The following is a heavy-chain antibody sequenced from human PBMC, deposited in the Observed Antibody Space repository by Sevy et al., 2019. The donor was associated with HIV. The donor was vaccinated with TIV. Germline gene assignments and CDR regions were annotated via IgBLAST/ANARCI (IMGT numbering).Heavy chain of an antibody. CDR2: ISHDGSDK. CDR3: AKDQGAAKYYYDNSGYWDY. D-gene: IGHD3-22*01. CDR1: GFTFSAHG. V-gene: IGHV3-30*18. Sequence: GGSLRLSCAASGFTFSAHGMHWVRQAPGKGLEWVALISHDGSDKYYVDSVTGRFTISRDNSKNTLYLQMNSLRAEDTAVYYCAKDQGAAKYYYDNSGYWDYWGQGTLVTVSS. J-gene: IGHJ4*02.